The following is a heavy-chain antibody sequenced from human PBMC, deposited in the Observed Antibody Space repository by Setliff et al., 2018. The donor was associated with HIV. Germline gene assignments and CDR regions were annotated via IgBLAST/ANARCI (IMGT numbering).Heavy chain of an antibody. V-gene: IGHV3-30*02. J-gene: IGHJ4*02. Sequence: GGSLRLSCAASGFTLSSYGVHWVRQAPGKGLEWVAFIRNDGSDKHYVDSVKGRFTISRDNSKNTLYLQLNSLRPEDRAVYYCATTHHYARSGYYGWGQGTLVTVSS. D-gene: IGHD3-22*01. CDR2: IRNDGSDK. CDR3: ATTHHYARSGYYG. CDR1: GFTLSSYG.